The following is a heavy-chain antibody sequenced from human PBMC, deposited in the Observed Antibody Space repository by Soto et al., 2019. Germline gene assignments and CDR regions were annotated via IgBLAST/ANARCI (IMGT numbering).Heavy chain of an antibody. CDR3: ARDSTTWFPYYGIDV. CDR2: ISDSGRT. V-gene: IGHV4-59*01. Sequence: SETLSLTCTVSGASIDYYYWSWIRQPPGKGLEWIGDISDSGRTNYNPSLRSRVTISVDTSKNQVSLRLNSVTAADTAVYYCARDSTTWFPYYGIDVWGQGTTVTGAS. D-gene: IGHD2-2*01. CDR1: GASIDYYY. J-gene: IGHJ6*02.